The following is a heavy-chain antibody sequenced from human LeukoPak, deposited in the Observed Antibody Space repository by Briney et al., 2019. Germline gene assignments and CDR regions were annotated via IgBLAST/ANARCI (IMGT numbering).Heavy chain of an antibody. J-gene: IGHJ4*02. D-gene: IGHD5-18*01. CDR1: GGTFSSYA. CDR3: ARGLTPGTAMATGGY. Sequence: ASVKVSCKASGGTFSSYAISWVRQAPGQGLEWMGGIIPIFGTANYAQKFQGRVTITADESTSTAYMELSSLRSEDTAVYYCARGLTPGTAMATGGYWGQGTLVTVSS. V-gene: IGHV1-69*13. CDR2: IIPIFGTA.